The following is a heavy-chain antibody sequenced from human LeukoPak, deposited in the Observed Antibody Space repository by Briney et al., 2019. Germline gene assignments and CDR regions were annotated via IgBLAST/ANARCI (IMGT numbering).Heavy chain of an antibody. CDR1: GFTFSSYE. J-gene: IGHJ6*04. Sequence: GGSLRLSCAASGFTFSSYEMNWVRQAPGKGLEWVSYISSSGSTIYYADSVKGRLTIPRDNAKNSLYLQMNSLRAEDTAVYYCAELGITMIGGVWGKGTTATISS. CDR2: ISSSGSTI. D-gene: IGHD3-10*02. CDR3: AELGITMIGGV. V-gene: IGHV3-48*03.